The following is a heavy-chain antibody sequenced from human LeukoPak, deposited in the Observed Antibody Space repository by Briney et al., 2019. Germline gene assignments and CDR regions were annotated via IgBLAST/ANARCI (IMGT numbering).Heavy chain of an antibody. CDR3: ATSNHVAPALGYFDS. CDR2: IIPIFGTA. D-gene: IGHD5-18*01. CDR1: GGTFSSYA. J-gene: IGHJ4*02. V-gene: IGHV1-69*13. Sequence: SVKVSCKASGGTFSSYAISWVRQAPGQGLEWMGGIIPIFGTANYAQKFQGRVTITADESTSTAYMELSSLRSDDTAVYYCATSNHVAPALGYFDSWGQGTLVTVSS.